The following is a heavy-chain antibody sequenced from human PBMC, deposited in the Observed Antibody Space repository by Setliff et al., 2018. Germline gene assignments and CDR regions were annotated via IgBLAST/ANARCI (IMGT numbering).Heavy chain of an antibody. D-gene: IGHD6-13*01. Sequence: GGSLRLSCAASGFTFSSDAMTWVRQAPGKGLEWVSIISSEGDSIYYADSVKGRFTISRDNSKSTLYLQMNSLRAEDTAVYYCAKCSSWHGHYPHFNYWGQGTLVTVSS. CDR3: AKCSSWHGHYPHFNY. J-gene: IGHJ4*02. V-gene: IGHV3-23*03. CDR1: GFTFSSDA. CDR2: ISSEGDSI.